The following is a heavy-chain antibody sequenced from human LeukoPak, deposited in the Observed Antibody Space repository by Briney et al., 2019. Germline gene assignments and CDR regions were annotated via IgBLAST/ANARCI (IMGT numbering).Heavy chain of an antibody. CDR2: INPSGGST. CDR3: ARDPTNSRNWFDP. CDR1: GYTFTRYY. D-gene: IGHD4-23*01. V-gene: IGHV1-46*01. Sequence: ASVKVSCKASGYTFTRYYIHWVRQAPGQGLEWMGIINPSGGSTNHAQKFQGRVTMTRDTSTSTVYMELSSLRSEDTAIYYCARDPTNSRNWFDPWGQGTLVTVFS. J-gene: IGHJ5*02.